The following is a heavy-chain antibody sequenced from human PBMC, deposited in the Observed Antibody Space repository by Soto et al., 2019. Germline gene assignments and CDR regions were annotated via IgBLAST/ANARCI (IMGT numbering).Heavy chain of an antibody. Sequence: SETLSFTCSVSGGTISGYYWTWIRQPAGKGLEWIGRIYSSGNTKYNPSLQSRVTMSLDTSNNQFSLRLTSVTAADTAVYYCARGQRFSDWFDPWGQGTLVTVSS. V-gene: IGHV4-4*07. CDR2: IYSSGNT. J-gene: IGHJ5*01. CDR1: GGTISGYY. D-gene: IGHD3-3*01. CDR3: ARGQRFSDWFDP.